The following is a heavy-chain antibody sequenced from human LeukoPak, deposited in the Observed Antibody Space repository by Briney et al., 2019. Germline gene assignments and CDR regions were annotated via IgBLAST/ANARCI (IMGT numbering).Heavy chain of an antibody. CDR2: IYYSGST. CDR1: GGSISSYY. D-gene: IGHD4-17*01. CDR3: ARGLDGDGFDY. V-gene: IGHV4-59*01. Sequence: SETLSLTCTVSGGSISSYYWSWIRQPPGKGLEWIGYIYYSGSTNYNPSLKSRVTISVDTSKNQFSLKLSSVTAADTAMYYCARGLDGDGFDYWGQGTLVTVSS. J-gene: IGHJ4*02.